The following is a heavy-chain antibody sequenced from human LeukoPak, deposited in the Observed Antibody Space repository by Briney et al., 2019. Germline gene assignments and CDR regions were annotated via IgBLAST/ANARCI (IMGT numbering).Heavy chain of an antibody. D-gene: IGHD2-2*01. CDR2: ISSSSSTI. CDR1: GFTFSSYS. V-gene: IGHV3-48*04. Sequence: GGSLRLSCAASGFTFSSYSMNWVRQAPGKGLEWVSYISSSSSTIYYADSVKGRFTISRDNAKNSLYLQMNSLRAEDTAVYYCARGYCSSTSCRYYFDYWGQGTLVTVSS. CDR3: ARGYCSSTSCRYYFDY. J-gene: IGHJ4*02.